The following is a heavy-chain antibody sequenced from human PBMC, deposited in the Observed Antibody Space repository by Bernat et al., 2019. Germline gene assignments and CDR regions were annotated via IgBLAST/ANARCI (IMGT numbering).Heavy chain of an antibody. CDR2: ISYDGSNK. CDR1: GFTFSSYA. V-gene: IGHV3-30-3*01. D-gene: IGHD6-13*01. J-gene: IGHJ4*02. CDR3: ARDSFQLVYTPYYFDY. Sequence: QVQLVESGGGVVQPGRSLRLSCAASGFTFSSYAMHWVRQAPGKGREWVAVISYDGSNKYYADSVTGRFTISRDKSKNTLYLQMNSLRAEDTAVYYCARDSFQLVYTPYYFDYWGQGTLVTVSS.